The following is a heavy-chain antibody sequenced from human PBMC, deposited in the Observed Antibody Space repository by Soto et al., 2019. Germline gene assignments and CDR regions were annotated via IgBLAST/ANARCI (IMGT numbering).Heavy chain of an antibody. CDR3: ARTDSSSSIDY. J-gene: IGHJ4*02. V-gene: IGHV1-46*01. Sequence: ASVKASCKASGYAFPSYYMHWVRQAPGQGLEWMGIINPSGGSTSYAQKFQGRVTMTRDTSTSTVYMELSSLRSEDTAVYYCARTDSSSSIDYWGQGTPVTVSS. D-gene: IGHD6-6*01. CDR1: GYAFPSYY. CDR2: INPSGGST.